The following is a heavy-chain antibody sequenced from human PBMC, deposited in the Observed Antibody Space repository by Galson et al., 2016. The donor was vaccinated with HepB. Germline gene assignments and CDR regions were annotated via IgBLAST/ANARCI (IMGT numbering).Heavy chain of an antibody. CDR1: GFIFSDYY. CDR2: ICTVDIGI. CDR3: ARTVVRRPGPPYLDV. V-gene: IGHV3-11*01. J-gene: IGHJ6*02. D-gene: IGHD6-6*01. Sequence: SLRLSCAASGFIFSDYYMRWIRQAPGKGLEWVSYICTVDIGIYYTDSVKGRFTISRDSAKNTLFLQMNSLRAEDTAVYYCARTVVRRPGPPYLDVWGQGTTVTVSS.